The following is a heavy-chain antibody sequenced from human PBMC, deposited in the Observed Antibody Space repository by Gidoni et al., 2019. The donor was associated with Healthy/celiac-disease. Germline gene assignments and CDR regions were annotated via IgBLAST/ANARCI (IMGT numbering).Heavy chain of an antibody. J-gene: IGHJ4*02. CDR2: ISWNSGSI. V-gene: IGHV3-9*01. D-gene: IGHD6-19*01. CDR1: GFTFDDYA. CDR3: AKDRTPGAVAGSFDY. Sequence: EVQLVESGGGLVQPGRSLRLSCAASGFTFDDYAMHWVRQAPGKGLEWVSGISWNSGSIGYADSVKGRFTISRDNAKNSLYLQMNSLRAEDTALYYCAKDRTPGAVAGSFDYWGQGTLVTVSS.